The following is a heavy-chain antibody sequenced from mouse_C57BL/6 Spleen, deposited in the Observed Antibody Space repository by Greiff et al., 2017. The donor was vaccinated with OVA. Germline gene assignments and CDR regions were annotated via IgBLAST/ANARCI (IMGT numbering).Heavy chain of an antibody. J-gene: IGHJ2*01. Sequence: QVQLQQPGAELVKPGASVKMSCKASGYTFTSYWITWVKQRPGQGLEWIGDIYPGRGSTNYNEKFKSKATLTVDTSSSTAYMQLSSLTSEDSAVYYCARGRNITTVVANFDYWGQGTTLTVSS. V-gene: IGHV1-55*01. CDR1: GYTFTSYW. CDR3: ARGRNITTVVANFDY. D-gene: IGHD1-1*01. CDR2: IYPGRGST.